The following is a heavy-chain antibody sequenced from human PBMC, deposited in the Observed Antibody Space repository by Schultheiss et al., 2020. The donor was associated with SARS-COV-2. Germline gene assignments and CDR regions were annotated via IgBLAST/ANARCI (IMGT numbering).Heavy chain of an antibody. D-gene: IGHD3-10*01. CDR1: GYSFTSYW. CDR3: ARLSSGNYWYFDL. V-gene: IGHV5-51*01. J-gene: IGHJ2*01. Sequence: GESLKISCKGSGYSFTSYWIGWVRQMPGKGLEWMGIIYPGDSDVRYSPSFQGQVAISVDKSINTAYLQWSSLKASDTAMYYCARLSSGNYWYFDLWGRGTLVTVSS. CDR2: IYPGDSDV.